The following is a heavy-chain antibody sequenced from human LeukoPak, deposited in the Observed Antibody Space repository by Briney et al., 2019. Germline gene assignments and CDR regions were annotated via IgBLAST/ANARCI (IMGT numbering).Heavy chain of an antibody. V-gene: IGHV4-34*01. Sequence: SETLSLTCAVYGGSFSDYYWTWIRQPPGKGLEWIGEINHSGSPNNNPSLKSRVSISFDTSKNQFSLKLTSVTAADTAVYYCERLWGYDGYAPYGMDVWGQGTTVTVSS. D-gene: IGHD5-12*01. J-gene: IGHJ6*02. CDR2: INHSGSP. CDR1: GGSFSDYY. CDR3: ERLWGYDGYAPYGMDV.